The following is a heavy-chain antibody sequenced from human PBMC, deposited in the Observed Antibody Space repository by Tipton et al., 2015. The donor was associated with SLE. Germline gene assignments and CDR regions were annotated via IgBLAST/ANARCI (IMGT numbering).Heavy chain of an antibody. V-gene: IGHV3-23*01. CDR2: ISGSGGST. CDR3: VRGGFGSGLDY. Sequence: SLRLSCAASGFTFSSYAMSWVRQAPGKGLEWVSGISGSGGSTYYADSVKGHFTISRDNAKNTVYLQMNSLRAEDTAVYYCVRGGFGSGLDYWGQGTPVTVSS. J-gene: IGHJ4*02. D-gene: IGHD3-10*01. CDR1: GFTFSSYA.